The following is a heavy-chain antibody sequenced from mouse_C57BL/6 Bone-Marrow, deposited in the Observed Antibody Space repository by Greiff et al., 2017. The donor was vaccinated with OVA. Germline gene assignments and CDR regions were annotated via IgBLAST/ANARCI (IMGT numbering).Heavy chain of an antibody. D-gene: IGHD2-1*01. CDR2: IYPGDGDT. J-gene: IGHJ4*01. CDR1: GYAFSSSW. V-gene: IGHV1-82*01. Sequence: QVQLQQSGPELVKPGASVKISCTASGYAFSSSWMNWVKQRPGKGLEWIGRIYPGDGDTNYNGKFKGKATLTADKSSSTAYMQLSSLTSEDSAVYFCALIYYGNYYAMDYWGQGTSVTVSS. CDR3: ALIYYGNYYAMDY.